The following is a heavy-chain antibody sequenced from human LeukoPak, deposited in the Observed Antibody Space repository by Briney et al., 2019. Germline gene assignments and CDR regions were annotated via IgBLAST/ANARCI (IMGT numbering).Heavy chain of an antibody. J-gene: IGHJ4*02. CDR1: GGSISSSSYY. V-gene: IGHV4-39*01. D-gene: IGHD3-10*01. CDR2: IYYSGST. CDR3: ARPYYYGSGSWAD. Sequence: SETLSLTCTVSGGSISSSSYYWGWIRQPPGKGLEWIGSIYYSGSTYYNPPLKSRVTISVVTSKNQFSLKLSSVTAADTAVYYCARPYYYGSGSWADWGQGTLVTVSS.